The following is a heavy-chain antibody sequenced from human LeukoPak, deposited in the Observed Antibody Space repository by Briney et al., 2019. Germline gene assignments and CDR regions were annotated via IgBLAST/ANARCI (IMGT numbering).Heavy chain of an antibody. V-gene: IGHV3-23*01. J-gene: IGHJ3*02. CDR1: GFTFSSYA. CDR2: ISGSGGST. CDR3: TREGRSITLDVFDM. Sequence: GGSLRLSCAASGFTFSSYAMSWVRQAPGKGLEWVSAISGSGGSTYYADSVKGRFTISRDNSKNTLYLQMNSLRVEDTAVYYWTREGRSITLDVFDMWGQGTLVTVSS. D-gene: IGHD6-6*01.